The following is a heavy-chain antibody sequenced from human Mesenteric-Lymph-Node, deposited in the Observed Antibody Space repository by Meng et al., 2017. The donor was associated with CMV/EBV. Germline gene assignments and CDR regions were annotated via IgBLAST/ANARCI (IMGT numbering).Heavy chain of an antibody. Sequence: GGSLRLSCAVSEFILSNYNMNWVRQVPGKGLEWVSSINWNGDTIGYADSVKGRFTISRDNAKNFLYLQMNSLRAEDMALYYCVKDNRVGYYYFDFDQWGQGTPVTVSS. V-gene: IGHV3-9*03. J-gene: IGHJ4*02. CDR2: INWNGDTI. D-gene: IGHD3-22*01. CDR1: EFILSNYN. CDR3: VKDNRVGYYYFDFDQ.